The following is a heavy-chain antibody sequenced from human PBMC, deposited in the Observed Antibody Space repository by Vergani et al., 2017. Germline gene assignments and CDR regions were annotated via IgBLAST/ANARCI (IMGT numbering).Heavy chain of an antibody. CDR2: ISDSGDST. D-gene: IGHD3-16*01. V-gene: IGHV3-23*01. J-gene: IGHJ4*02. CDR1: GFTFSTYA. Sequence: EVQLLESGGGLEQPGGSLRLSCAASGFTFSTYAMSWVRQAPGKGLEWVSGISDSGDSTYYADSVKGRFTISRDNSKNTLYLQMNSLRAEDTALYYCARGPHRATFGGVVDYWGQGTLVTVSS. CDR3: ARGPHRATFGGVVDY.